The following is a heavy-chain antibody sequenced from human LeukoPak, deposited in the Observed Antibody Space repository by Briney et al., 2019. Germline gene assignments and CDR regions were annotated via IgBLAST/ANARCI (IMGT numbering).Heavy chain of an antibody. CDR1: GGSISSYY. CDR2: IYYSGST. D-gene: IGHD6-19*01. CDR3: ARETSLAGFASGLGFNY. J-gene: IGHJ4*02. V-gene: IGHV4-59*01. Sequence: SETLSLTCTVSGGSISSYYWGWIRQPPGKGLEWIGYIYYSGSTNYNPSLKSRVTMSIDTSKNHFSLKLTSVTAADTATYYCARETSLAGFASGLGFNYWGQGILVTVSS.